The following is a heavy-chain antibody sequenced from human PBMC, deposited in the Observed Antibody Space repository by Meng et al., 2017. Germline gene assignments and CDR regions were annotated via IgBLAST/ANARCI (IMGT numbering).Heavy chain of an antibody. J-gene: IGHJ4*02. V-gene: IGHV6-1*01. D-gene: IGHD3-10*01. CDR2: TYYRCKWYS. CDR3: ARGGGGRGLDY. Sequence: QVQLQQSGPGLVKPSQTLTLTCAISGDSVSSNSAAWNWIRQSPSGGLEWLGRTYYRCKWYSYYAVSVKSKIPIKPDTSKNHFSLQLTSVTPEDTAVYYCARGGGGRGLDYWGQGTLVTVSS. CDR1: GDSVSSNSAA.